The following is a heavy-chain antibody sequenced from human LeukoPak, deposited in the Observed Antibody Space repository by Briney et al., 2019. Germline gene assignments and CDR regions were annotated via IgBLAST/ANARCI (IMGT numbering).Heavy chain of an antibody. Sequence: ASVKVSCKASGYTFTYRYLHWVRQAPGQALEWMGWITPFNGNTNYAQKFQDRVTITRDRSMSTAYMELSSLKSEDTAMYYCANSPDSGGLGPWGQGTLVTVSS. CDR2: ITPFNGNT. V-gene: IGHV1-45*02. J-gene: IGHJ5*02. CDR1: GYTFTYRY. CDR3: ANSPDSGGLGP. D-gene: IGHD3-10*01.